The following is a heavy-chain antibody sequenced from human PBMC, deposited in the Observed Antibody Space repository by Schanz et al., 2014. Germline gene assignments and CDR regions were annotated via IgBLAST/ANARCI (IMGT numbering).Heavy chain of an antibody. CDR2: IWYDGSNK. Sequence: VQLEESGGGLVQPGGSLRLSCAASGFIFSSYGMHWVRQAPGKGLEWVAVIWYDGSNKYYSDSVKGRFTISRDNSKNTLYLQMNSLRAEDTAVYYCAKGMELLPVYFLYWGQGTLVTVSS. V-gene: IGHV3-33*08. CDR1: GFIFSSYG. D-gene: IGHD1-7*01. J-gene: IGHJ4*02. CDR3: AKGMELLPVYFLY.